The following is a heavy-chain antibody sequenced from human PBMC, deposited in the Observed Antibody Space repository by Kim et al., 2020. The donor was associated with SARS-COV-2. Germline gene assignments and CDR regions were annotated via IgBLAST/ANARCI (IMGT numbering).Heavy chain of an antibody. D-gene: IGHD3-16*01. J-gene: IGHJ4*02. CDR2: NK. V-gene: IGHV3-30*02. CDR3: ATEGGAPLDY. Sequence: NKYYADSVKGRFTISRDNSKNTLYLQMNSLRAEDTAVYYCATEGGAPLDYWGQGTLVTVSS.